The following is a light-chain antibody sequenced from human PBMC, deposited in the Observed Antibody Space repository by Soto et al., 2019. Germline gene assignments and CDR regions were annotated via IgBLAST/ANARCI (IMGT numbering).Light chain of an antibody. CDR3: QQYGSSPGT. Sequence: EKVLTQSPATLSLSPGERATLSCRASQSVSSSYLAWYQQKPGQAPRLLIYGASSRATGIPDRFSGSGSGTGFTLTISRLEPEDFAVYYCQQYGSSPGTFGQGTKVDIK. V-gene: IGKV3-20*01. J-gene: IGKJ1*01. CDR1: QSVSSSY. CDR2: GAS.